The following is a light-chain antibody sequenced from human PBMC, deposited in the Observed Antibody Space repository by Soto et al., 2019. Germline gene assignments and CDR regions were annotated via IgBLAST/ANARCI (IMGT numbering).Light chain of an antibody. Sequence: DIQMTQSPSSLSASVGDRVTITCQASQDISNYLNWYQQKPGKAPKLLIYDASNLETGVPSRFSGSGSGIDFTFPISSLQPEDIGAYYCQEYDNLPPFTFGQGTKLEIK. CDR3: QEYDNLPPFT. J-gene: IGKJ2*01. CDR2: DAS. V-gene: IGKV1-33*01. CDR1: QDISNY.